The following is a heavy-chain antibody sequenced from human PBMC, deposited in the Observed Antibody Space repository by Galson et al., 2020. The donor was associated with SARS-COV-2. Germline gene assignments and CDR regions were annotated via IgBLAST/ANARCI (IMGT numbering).Heavy chain of an antibody. D-gene: IGHD6-19*01. Sequence: PGGSLTLSRAASGFPISSCWTHWVRQAPRKPHVFATRITSDRRSTSHADSVKGRFTIPRDNAKNTLYLQMNSLRAEDTAVYYCARVGTRSGWKYYFDYWGQGTLVTVSS. V-gene: IGHV3-74*01. CDR2: ITSDRRST. J-gene: IGHJ4*02. CDR3: ARVGTRSGWKYYFDY. CDR1: GFPISSCW.